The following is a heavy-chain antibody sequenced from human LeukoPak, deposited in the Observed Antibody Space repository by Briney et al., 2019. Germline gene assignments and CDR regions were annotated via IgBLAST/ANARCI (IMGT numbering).Heavy chain of an antibody. J-gene: IGHJ4*02. CDR3: ARAMVRGATGAFDY. Sequence: GESLKISCKGSGYSFSSDWIGWVRQMPGKGLEWMGIIYPGDSDTRYSPSFQGQVTISVDKSINTAYLQWSSLKASDTAMYYCARAMVRGATGAFDYWGQGTLVTVSS. D-gene: IGHD3-10*01. CDR1: GYSFSSDW. CDR2: IYPGDSDT. V-gene: IGHV5-51*01.